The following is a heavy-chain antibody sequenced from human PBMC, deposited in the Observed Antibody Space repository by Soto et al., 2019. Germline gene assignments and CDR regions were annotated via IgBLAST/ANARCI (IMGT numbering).Heavy chain of an antibody. Sequence: SEPLSLTCTVSGGSIWSYYLSWIRQPPGKGLEWIGYIYYSRSTNYNPSLKSRVTMSVDTSKNQFSLQLSSVTAADTAVYYCARSTIPLWSPFDYWGQGTLVTVS. CDR3: ARSTIPLWSPFDY. J-gene: IGHJ4*02. D-gene: IGHD5-18*01. CDR2: IYYSRST. V-gene: IGHV4-59*01. CDR1: GGSIWSYY.